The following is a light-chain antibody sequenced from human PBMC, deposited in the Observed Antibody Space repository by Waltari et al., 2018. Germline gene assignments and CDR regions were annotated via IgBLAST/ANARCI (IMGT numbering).Light chain of an antibody. Sequence: DIQMTQSPPTLSASVGESVTITCRASPSISSWLAWYQQKPGKAPKLLIYKASTLKSGVPSRFSGSGSGTEFTLTISSLQPGDFATYYCQQYNSYSGYTFGQGTKLEIK. V-gene: IGKV1-5*03. J-gene: IGKJ2*01. CDR2: KAS. CDR3: QQYNSYSGYT. CDR1: PSISSW.